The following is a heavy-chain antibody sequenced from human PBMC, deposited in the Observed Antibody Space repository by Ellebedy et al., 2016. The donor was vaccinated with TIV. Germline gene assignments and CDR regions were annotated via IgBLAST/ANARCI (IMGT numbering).Heavy chain of an antibody. J-gene: IGHJ5*02. CDR1: GFTFSRYE. CDR2: ISPDGSRK. D-gene: IGHD2-21*02. Sequence: PGGSLRLSCAASGFTFSRYEIHWLRQSAGKGLEWLAVISPDGSRKDYADSVQGRFIISKDNSENTLSLQMNYLRPEDTVVYYCSTLCLRDCLSRFDPWGQGTLVTVSS. CDR3: STLCLRDCLSRFDP. V-gene: IGHV3-30*04.